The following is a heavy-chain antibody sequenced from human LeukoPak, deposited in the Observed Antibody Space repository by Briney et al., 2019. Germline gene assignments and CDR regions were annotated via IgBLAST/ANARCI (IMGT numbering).Heavy chain of an antibody. CDR3: ARTNLGSGWRFDY. CDR1: EFAFSDFY. D-gene: IGHD6-19*01. V-gene: IGHV3-11*06. J-gene: IGHJ4*02. CDR2: ISSSSSHT. Sequence: GGSLRLSCGASEFAFSDFYMTWIRQAPGKGLEWVSYISSSSSHTNYADSVKGRFTISRDNAKHSLYLQMNSLRAEDTAVYYCARTNLGSGWRFDYWGQGTLVTVSS.